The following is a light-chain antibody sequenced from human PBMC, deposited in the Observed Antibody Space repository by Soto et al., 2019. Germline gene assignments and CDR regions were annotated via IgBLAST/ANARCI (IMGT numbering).Light chain of an antibody. V-gene: IGLV1-51*01. CDR3: GTWDSSLSAVV. Sequence: QSVLTQPPSVSAAPGQKVTISCSGSSSNIGNNYVSWYQQLPGTATKFLIYDNNKRPSGIPDRFSGSKSGTSATLGITGLQTGDEADYYCGTWDSSLSAVVFGGGTKLTVL. J-gene: IGLJ2*01. CDR1: SSNIGNNY. CDR2: DNN.